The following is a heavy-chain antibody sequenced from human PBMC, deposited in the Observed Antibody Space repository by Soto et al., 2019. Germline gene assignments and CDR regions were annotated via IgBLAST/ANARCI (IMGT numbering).Heavy chain of an antibody. CDR1: GYTFTSYY. V-gene: IGHV1-18*04. D-gene: IGHD3-22*01. CDR2: ISPYNGNT. Sequence: ASVKVSCKASGYTFTSYYMHWVRQAPGQGLEWMGWISPYNGNTNYAQSVQGRVTITTDTSTSTAYMEIRSLRFDDTAVYYCARDQSSGVFDYWGQGTLVTVSS. J-gene: IGHJ4*02. CDR3: ARDQSSGVFDY.